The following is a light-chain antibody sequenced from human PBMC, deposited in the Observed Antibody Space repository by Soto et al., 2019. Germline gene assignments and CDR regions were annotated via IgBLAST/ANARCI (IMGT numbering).Light chain of an antibody. CDR1: QSVRRNC. V-gene: IGKV3-20*01. CDR3: HQYGGSPPHS. Sequence: IVLTQSPGTLSVSPGERATLSCRASQSVRRNCLAWYQQKPGQAPSLLIYGASNSATGSTHRFSGGGSGTDFFLTTTRLEQEDYSAYYCHQYGGSPPHSFGRGTKLEIK. J-gene: IGKJ2*03. CDR2: GAS.